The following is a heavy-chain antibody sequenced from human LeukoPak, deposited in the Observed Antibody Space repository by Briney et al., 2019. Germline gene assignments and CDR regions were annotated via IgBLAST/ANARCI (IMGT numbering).Heavy chain of an antibody. D-gene: IGHD2-15*01. Sequence: GALRLSCAASGFTVSSNYVSWVRQAPGKGLEWVSVIYSGGSTYYADSVKGRFTISRDNSKNTLYLQMNSLRAEDTAVYYCAKDGRAGYCSGGSCRFFEYWGQGTLDTVSS. CDR3: AKDGRAGYCSGGSCRFFEY. J-gene: IGHJ4*02. CDR2: IYSGGST. V-gene: IGHV3-53*01. CDR1: GFTVSSNY.